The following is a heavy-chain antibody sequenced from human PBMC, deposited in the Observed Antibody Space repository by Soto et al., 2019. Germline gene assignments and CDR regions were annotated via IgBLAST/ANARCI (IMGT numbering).Heavy chain of an antibody. D-gene: IGHD1-26*01. CDR2: ISAGGSST. CDR3: AKVYYSGTFPGAFDI. Sequence: GGSLRLSCAVSGFTFSNYAIHWVRQAPGKGLEWVLGISAGGSSTFYADSVKGRFTISRDNSMNTLYLHMNSLRAEDTAVYYCAKVYYSGTFPGAFDIWGQGTLVTVSS. CDR1: GFTFSNYA. V-gene: IGHV3-23*01. J-gene: IGHJ3*02.